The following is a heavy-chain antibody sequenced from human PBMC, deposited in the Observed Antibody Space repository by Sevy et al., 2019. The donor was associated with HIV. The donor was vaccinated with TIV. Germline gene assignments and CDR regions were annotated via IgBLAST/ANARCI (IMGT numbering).Heavy chain of an antibody. J-gene: IGHJ6*02. D-gene: IGHD3-16*01. V-gene: IGHV3-30*18. CDR2: ISHDGSYR. Sequence: GGSLRLSCAASGFTFSTYDMHWVRQAPGKGLEWVAIISHDGSYRYYADSVRGRFSMSRDSSKNTLYLQMSGLSIEDTAVYYCAKNRPPGGSYFSRHGMDVWGRGPRSPSP. CDR3: AKNRPPGGSYFSRHGMDV. CDR1: GFTFSTYD.